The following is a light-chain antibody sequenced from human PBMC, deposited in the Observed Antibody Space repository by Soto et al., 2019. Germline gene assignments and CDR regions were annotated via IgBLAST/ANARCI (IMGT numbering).Light chain of an antibody. CDR2: EVS. CDR1: NSDVGIYDF. CDR3: ISYTSDDVRYV. V-gene: IGLV2-14*01. Sequence: QSALTLPSSFSGTPGQSITISCTGSNSDVGIYDFVSWYQHHPGRAPKLIVSEVSHRPSGVSNRFSGSKSGNTASPTISGLQSEDEADYYCISYTSDDVRYVFGTGTKVTVL. J-gene: IGLJ1*01.